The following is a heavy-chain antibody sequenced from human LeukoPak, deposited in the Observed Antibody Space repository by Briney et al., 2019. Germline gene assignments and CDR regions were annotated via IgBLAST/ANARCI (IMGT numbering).Heavy chain of an antibody. CDR2: ITPIFGTA. J-gene: IGHJ6*03. V-gene: IGHV1-69*05. Sequence: GSSVKVSCKASGGTSSSYAISWVRQAPGQGLEWMGGITPIFGTANYAQKFQGRVTITTDESTSTAYMELSSLRSEDTAVYYCARDSGDYSNGEAAAGPTYYYYYMDVWGQGTTVTVSS. CDR1: GGTSSSYA. D-gene: IGHD6-13*01. CDR3: ARDSGDYSNGEAAAGPTYYYYYMDV.